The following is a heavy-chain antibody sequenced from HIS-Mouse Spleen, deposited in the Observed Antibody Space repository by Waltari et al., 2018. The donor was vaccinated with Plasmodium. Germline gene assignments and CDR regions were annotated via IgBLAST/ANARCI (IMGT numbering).Heavy chain of an antibody. CDR2: ISYDGSNK. CDR1: GFTFSSYG. V-gene: IGHV3-30*18. D-gene: IGHD3-3*01. Sequence: QVQLVESGGGVVQPGRSLRLSCAAPGFTFSSYGMHWVRQAPGKGLEWVAVISYDGSNKYYADSVKGRFTISRDNSKNTLYLQMNSLRAEDTAVYYCAKEVLGYYDFWSRPDYWGQGTLVTVSS. J-gene: IGHJ4*02. CDR3: AKEVLGYYDFWSRPDY.